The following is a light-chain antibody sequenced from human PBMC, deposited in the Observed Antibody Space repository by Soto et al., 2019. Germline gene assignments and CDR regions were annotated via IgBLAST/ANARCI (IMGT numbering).Light chain of an antibody. Sequence: DIQMTQSPSSLSASVGDRVTITCRASQGMSNYLTWYQQKPGKAPRLLIYAASTLHSGVPPRFAGSGSGTDFTLTISSLQPEDVATYYCQKYNNAPYTFGQGTKLEIK. CDR1: QGMSNY. CDR3: QKYNNAPYT. CDR2: AAS. V-gene: IGKV1-27*01. J-gene: IGKJ2*01.